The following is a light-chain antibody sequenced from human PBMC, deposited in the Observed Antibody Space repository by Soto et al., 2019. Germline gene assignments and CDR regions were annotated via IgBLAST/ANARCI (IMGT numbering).Light chain of an antibody. CDR2: VNSDGSH. CDR1: RGHSSYA. J-gene: IGLJ2*01. CDR3: QTWGNDIHVV. V-gene: IGLV4-69*01. Sequence: QSVLTQSPSASASLGASVKLTCTLSRGHSSYAIAWHQQQPEKGPRYLMKVNSDGSHSKGDGIPDRLSGYSSGAERYLTISSLQSEDEAEYYCQTWGNDIHVVFGGGTQLTVL.